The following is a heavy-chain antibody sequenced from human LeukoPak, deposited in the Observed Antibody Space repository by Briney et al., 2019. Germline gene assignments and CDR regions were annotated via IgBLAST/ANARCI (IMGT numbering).Heavy chain of an antibody. V-gene: IGHV3-21*01. Sequence: GGSLRLSYAASGFTFSSYSMNWVRQAPGKGLEWVSSISSSSSYIYYADSVKGRFTISRDNAKNSLYLQMNSLRAEDTAVYYCASPYYDILTGYGHSPWGQGTLVTVSS. D-gene: IGHD3-9*01. CDR3: ASPYYDILTGYGHSP. CDR2: ISSSSSYI. J-gene: IGHJ5*02. CDR1: GFTFSSYS.